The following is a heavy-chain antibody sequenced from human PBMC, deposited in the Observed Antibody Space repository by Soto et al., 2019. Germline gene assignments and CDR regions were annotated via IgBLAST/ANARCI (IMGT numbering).Heavy chain of an antibody. CDR3: AAEPDFYGSGRYAFDI. Sequence: QMQLVQSGPEVKKPGTSVKVSCKASGFTFPSSAVQWVRQARGQRLEWIGWIVVGSGNTNYAQKFQERGTISRDMSTSTAYYELSSLRSEDTAVFYCAAEPDFYGSGRYAFDIWGQGTIVTVSS. V-gene: IGHV1-58*01. D-gene: IGHD3-10*01. J-gene: IGHJ3*02. CDR2: IVVGSGNT. CDR1: GFTFPSSA.